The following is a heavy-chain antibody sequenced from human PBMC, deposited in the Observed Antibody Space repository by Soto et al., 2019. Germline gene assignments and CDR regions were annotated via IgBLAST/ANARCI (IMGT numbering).Heavy chain of an antibody. CDR3: ARVDPAPRYCSSTSCYRSFDY. Sequence: ASVKVSCKASGYTFTSYGISWVRQAPGQGLEWMGWISAYNGNTNYAQKLQGRGTMTTDTSTSTAYMELRSLRSDDTAVYYCARVDPAPRYCSSTSCYRSFDYWGQGTLVTVSS. CDR2: ISAYNGNT. D-gene: IGHD2-2*01. CDR1: GYTFTSYG. V-gene: IGHV1-18*04. J-gene: IGHJ4*02.